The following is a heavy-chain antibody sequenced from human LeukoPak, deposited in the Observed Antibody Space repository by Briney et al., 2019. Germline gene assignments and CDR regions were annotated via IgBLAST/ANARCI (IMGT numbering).Heavy chain of an antibody. D-gene: IGHD4-11*01. V-gene: IGHV3-9*01. CDR1: GFTFDDYA. J-gene: IGHJ4*02. Sequence: GRSLRLSCAASGFTFDDYAVHWVRQAPGKGLEWVSGISWNSGSIGYADSVKGRFTISRDNAKNSLYLQMNSLRAEDTALYYCAKASVGAYSIFDYWGQGTLVTVSS. CDR2: ISWNSGSI. CDR3: AKASVGAYSIFDY.